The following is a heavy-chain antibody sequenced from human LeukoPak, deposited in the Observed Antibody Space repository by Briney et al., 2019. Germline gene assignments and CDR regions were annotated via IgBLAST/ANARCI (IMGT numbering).Heavy chain of an antibody. CDR3: ARGDYETHGYQTR. CDR2: INTDTGNP. CDR1: GYIFTSYV. V-gene: IGHV7-4-1*02. D-gene: IGHD3-22*01. Sequence: ASVKVCCKASGYIFTSYVLHWVRQATGQGIEWMGWINTDTGNPTYAQGFTGRFVFSLDTSVSTAYLQISSLKADDTAMYYCARGDYETHGYQTRWGQGTLVTVSS. J-gene: IGHJ4*02.